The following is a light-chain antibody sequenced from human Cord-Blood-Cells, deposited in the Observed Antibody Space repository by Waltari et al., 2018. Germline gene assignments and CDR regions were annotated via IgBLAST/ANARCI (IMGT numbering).Light chain of an antibody. J-gene: IGKJ1*01. CDR3: QQSYSTPWT. V-gene: IGKV1-39*01. Sequence: DIQMTQSPSSLSASVGDRVTITCRASQSISSYLNWYQQKPGKAPKILIYAASSLQSGVPSRCSGSGSGTDVTLTISSLQPEDVATYYCQQSYSTPWTFGQGTKVEIK. CDR2: AAS. CDR1: QSISSY.